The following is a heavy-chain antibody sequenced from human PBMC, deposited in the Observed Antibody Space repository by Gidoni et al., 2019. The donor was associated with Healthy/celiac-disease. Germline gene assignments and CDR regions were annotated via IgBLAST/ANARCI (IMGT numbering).Heavy chain of an antibody. CDR3: AIGGSSSPWYFDY. V-gene: IGHV3-30*01. CDR2: ISDDGSNK. Sequence: QVQLVESGGGVVQPGRSLRLSCAASGFTFSSYAMHWVRQAPGKGLEWVAVISDDGSNKYYADSVKGRFTISRDNSKNTLYLQMNSLRAEDTAVYYCAIGGSSSPWYFDYWGQGTLVTVSS. D-gene: IGHD6-13*01. J-gene: IGHJ4*02. CDR1: GFTFSSYA.